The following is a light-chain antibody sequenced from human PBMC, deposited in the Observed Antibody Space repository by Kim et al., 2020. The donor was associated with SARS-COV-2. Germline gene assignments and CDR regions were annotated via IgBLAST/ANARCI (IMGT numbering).Light chain of an antibody. J-gene: IGLJ1*01. CDR2: GNS. CDR1: SSNIGAGYD. Sequence: RVTSSCTGSSSNIGAGYDVHWYQQLPGTAPKLLIYGNSNRPSGVPDRFSGFKSGTSASLAITGLQAEDEADYYCQSYDSSLSGSGVFGTGTKVTVL. CDR3: QSYDSSLSGSGV. V-gene: IGLV1-40*01.